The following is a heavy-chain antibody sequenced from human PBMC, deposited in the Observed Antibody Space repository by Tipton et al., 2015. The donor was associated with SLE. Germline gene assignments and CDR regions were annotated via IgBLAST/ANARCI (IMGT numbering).Heavy chain of an antibody. Sequence: QLVQSGAEVKKPGESLKISCKGSGYSFTSYWIGWIRQPPGKGLEWIGYIYYSGSTNYNPSLKSRVTISVDTSKNQFSLKLSSVTAADTAVYYCARVPQAGATGGGYAFDIWGQGTMVTVSS. CDR2: IYYSGST. D-gene: IGHD1-26*01. V-gene: IGHV4-59*12. CDR3: ARVPQAGATGGGYAFDI. CDR1: GYSFTSYW. J-gene: IGHJ3*02.